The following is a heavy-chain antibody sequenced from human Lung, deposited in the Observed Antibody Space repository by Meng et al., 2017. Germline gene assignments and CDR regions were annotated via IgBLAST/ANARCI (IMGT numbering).Heavy chain of an antibody. CDR3: AKGHMQSTSHFDY. Sequence: GGSLRPSCAPPGFTFRGYTMTWVRQVPGKGLEWVASVNSGGGGTAHADSVKGQFVISRDNSKTTLYLQMDSLGVEDTAVYYCAKGHMQSTSHFDYWGQGTLVTVSS. CDR2: VNSGGGGT. J-gene: IGHJ4*02. D-gene: IGHD5/OR15-5a*01. V-gene: IGHV3-23*01. CDR1: GFTFRGYT.